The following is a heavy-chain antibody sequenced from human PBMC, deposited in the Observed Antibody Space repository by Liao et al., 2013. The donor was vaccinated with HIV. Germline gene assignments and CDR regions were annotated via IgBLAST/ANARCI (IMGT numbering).Heavy chain of an antibody. Sequence: QVQLQQWGAGLLKPSETLSLTCTVYGGSFSGYYWSWIRQPPGKGLEWIGEIDHSGSTNYNPSLKSRVTISVDTSKNQFSLKLNSVTAADTAVYYCARGLRGGAFDVWGQGDNGHRLF. CDR2: IDHSGST. D-gene: IGHD3-16*01. CDR3: ARGLRGGAFDV. V-gene: IGHV4-34*01. CDR1: GGSFSGYY. J-gene: IGHJ3*01.